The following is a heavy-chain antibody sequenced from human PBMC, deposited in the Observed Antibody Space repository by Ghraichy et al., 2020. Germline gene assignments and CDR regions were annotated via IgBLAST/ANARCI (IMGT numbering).Heavy chain of an antibody. J-gene: IGHJ4*02. CDR2: MNPNSDNT. D-gene: IGHD6-6*01. Sequence: ASVKVSCKASGYTFTSYDINWVRQATGQGLEWMGWMNPNSDNTGYAQKFQGRVTMTRNTSISTVYMELSSLRSEDTAVYYCARGLRQLGKYCFDYWGQGILVTVSS. V-gene: IGHV1-8*01. CDR3: ARGLRQLGKYCFDY. CDR1: GYTFTSYD.